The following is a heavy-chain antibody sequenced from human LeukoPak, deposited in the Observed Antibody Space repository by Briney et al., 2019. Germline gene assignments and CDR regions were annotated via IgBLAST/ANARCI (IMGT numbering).Heavy chain of an antibody. CDR3: ARDRGGDFDY. J-gene: IGHJ4*02. V-gene: IGHV3-30*04. CDR2: ISYDGKNP. D-gene: IGHD4-23*01. Sequence: GGSLRLSCAASGFTFSRYAMHWVRQAPGKGLECVAVISYDGKNPYYAEFVRGRFTVSRDNSRNILYLQMNSLKTGDTAVYYCARDRGGDFDYWGQGTLVTVSS. CDR1: GFTFSRYA.